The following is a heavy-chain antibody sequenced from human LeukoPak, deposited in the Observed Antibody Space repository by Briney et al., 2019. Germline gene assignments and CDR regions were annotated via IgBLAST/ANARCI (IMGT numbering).Heavy chain of an antibody. CDR3: ARRTPGLYFGAFYYYMDV. D-gene: IGHD3-16*02. CDR2: INHSGST. J-gene: IGHJ6*03. V-gene: IGHV4-34*01. CDR1: GGSFSGHY. Sequence: PSETLSLTCRVYGGSFSGHYWSWIRQSPGRRLEWLGEINHSGSTNYHPSLRSRLTISVDKSNNKFSLNMTSVTAADTAVYFCARRTPGLYFGAFYYYMDVWGKGATVIISS.